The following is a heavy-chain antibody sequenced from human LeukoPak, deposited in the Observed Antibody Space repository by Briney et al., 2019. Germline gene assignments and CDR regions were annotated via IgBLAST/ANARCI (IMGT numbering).Heavy chain of an antibody. Sequence: PGGSLRLSCAACGFTFSSYDMHWVRQATGKGLEWVSAIGTAGDTYYPDSVKGRFTISRDNSKNTLYLQMNSLRAEDTAVYYCAKEKNYYDSSGYYGPDDAFDIWGQGTMVTVSS. CDR3: AKEKNYYDSSGYYGPDDAFDI. D-gene: IGHD3-22*01. CDR1: GFTFSSYD. CDR2: IGTAGDT. J-gene: IGHJ3*02. V-gene: IGHV3-13*01.